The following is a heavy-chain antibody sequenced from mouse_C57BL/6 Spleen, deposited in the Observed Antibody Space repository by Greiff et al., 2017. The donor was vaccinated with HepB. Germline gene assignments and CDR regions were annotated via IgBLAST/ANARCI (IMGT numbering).Heavy chain of an antibody. Sequence: VQLQQSGAELARPGASVKMSCKASGYTFTSYTMHWVKQRPGQGLEWIGYINPSSGYTKYNQKFKDKATLTADKSSSTAYMQLSSLTSEDSAVYYCARSNYYGSGYFDYWGQGTTLTVSS. CDR1: GYTFTSYT. J-gene: IGHJ2*01. V-gene: IGHV1-4*01. CDR3: ARSNYYGSGYFDY. CDR2: INPSSGYT. D-gene: IGHD1-1*01.